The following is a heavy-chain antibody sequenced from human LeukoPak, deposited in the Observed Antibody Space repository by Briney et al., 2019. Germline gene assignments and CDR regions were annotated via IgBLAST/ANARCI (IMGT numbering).Heavy chain of an antibody. D-gene: IGHD3-16*01. CDR1: GFTFSSYS. Sequence: GGSLRLSCAASGFTFSSYSMNWVRQAPGKGLEWVSYISSSSSTIYYADSVKGRFTISRDNAKNSLYLQMNSLRAEDTAVYYCARDESHSLIDYWGQGTLVTVSS. J-gene: IGHJ4*02. CDR3: ARDESHSLIDY. CDR2: ISSSSSTI. V-gene: IGHV3-48*01.